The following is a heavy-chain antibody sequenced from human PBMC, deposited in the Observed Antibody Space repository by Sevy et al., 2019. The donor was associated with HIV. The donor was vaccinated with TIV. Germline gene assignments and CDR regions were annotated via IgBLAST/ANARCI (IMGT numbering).Heavy chain of an antibody. CDR3: ARDKLLPFTVTMVRGALSYYFDS. Sequence: GGSLRLSCAASGFTFSSYGMHWVRQAPGKGLEWVAVIWYDGSSKYYADSVKGRSTVSRDNSKNTLYLQMNSLRAEDTAVYYCARDKLLPFTVTMVRGALSYYFDSWGQGTLVTVSS. D-gene: IGHD3-10*01. CDR1: GFTFSSYG. J-gene: IGHJ4*02. CDR2: IWYDGSSK. V-gene: IGHV3-33*08.